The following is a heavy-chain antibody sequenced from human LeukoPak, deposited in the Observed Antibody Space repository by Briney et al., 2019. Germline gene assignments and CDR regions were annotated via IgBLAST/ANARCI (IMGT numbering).Heavy chain of an antibody. CDR2: ISAYNGNT. D-gene: IGHD5-18*01. V-gene: IGHV1-18*01. J-gene: IGHJ4*02. CDR3: ARDPKLWLSGSMDY. CDR1: GYTFTSYG. Sequence: ASVKVSCKASGYTFTSYGISWVRQAPGQGLEWMGWISAYNGNTNYAQKLQGRVTMTTDTSTSTAYMELRSLRSDDTAVYYCARDPKLWLSGSMDYWGQGTLVTVSS.